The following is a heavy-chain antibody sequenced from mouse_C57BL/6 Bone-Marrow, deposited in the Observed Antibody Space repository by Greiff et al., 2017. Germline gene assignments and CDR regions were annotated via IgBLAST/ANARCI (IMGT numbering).Heavy chain of an antibody. CDR2: INPGSGGT. CDR3: ARILRGMDY. V-gene: IGHV1-54*01. J-gene: IGHJ4*01. D-gene: IGHD1-1*01. Sequence: VQLQQSGAELVRPGTSVKVSCKASGYAFTNYLIEWVKQRPGQGLEWIGVINPGSGGTNYKEKFKGKATLTADKSTSTVYMQLSSLTSEDSAVYFCARILRGMDYWGQGTSVTVSA. CDR1: GYAFTNYL.